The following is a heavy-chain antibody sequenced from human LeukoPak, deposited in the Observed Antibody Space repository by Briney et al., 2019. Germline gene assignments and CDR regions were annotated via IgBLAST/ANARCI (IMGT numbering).Heavy chain of an antibody. CDR3: ARIAVAGTGYYYYMDV. Sequence: SVKVSCKASGGTFSSYAISWVRQAPGQGLEWMGGIIPIFGTANYAQKFQGRVTTTADKSTSTAYMELSSLRSEDTAVYYCARIAVAGTGYYYYMDVWGKGTTVTVSS. D-gene: IGHD6-19*01. CDR2: IIPIFGTA. V-gene: IGHV1-69*06. CDR1: GGTFSSYA. J-gene: IGHJ6*03.